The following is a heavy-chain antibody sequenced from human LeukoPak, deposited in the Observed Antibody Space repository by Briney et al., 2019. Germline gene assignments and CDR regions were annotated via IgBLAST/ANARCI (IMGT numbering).Heavy chain of an antibody. J-gene: IGHJ6*02. CDR1: GYTFTSYY. CDR3: ARVGYGSFRYYYYGMDV. V-gene: IGHV1-46*01. CDR2: INPSGGST. D-gene: IGHD3-10*01. Sequence: ASVKVSCKASGYTFTSYYMHWVRQAPGQGLEWMGIINPSGGSTSYAQKFQGRVTITADESTSTAYMELSSLRSEDTAVYYCARVGYGSFRYYYYGMDVWGQGTTVTVSS.